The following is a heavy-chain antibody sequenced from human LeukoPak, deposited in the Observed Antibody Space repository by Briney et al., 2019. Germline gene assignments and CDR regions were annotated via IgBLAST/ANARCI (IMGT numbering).Heavy chain of an antibody. J-gene: IGHJ6*02. CDR2: ISSSSSYI. V-gene: IGHV3-21*01. CDR1: GFTFSSYS. Sequence: PGGSLRFSCAASGFTFSSYSMNWVRQAPGKGLEWVSSISSSSSYIYYADSVKGRFTISRDNSKNTLYLQMNSLRAEDTAVYYCARWAGPNHYYYYGMDVWGQGTTVTVSS. CDR3: ARWAGPNHYYYYGMDV. D-gene: IGHD6-19*01.